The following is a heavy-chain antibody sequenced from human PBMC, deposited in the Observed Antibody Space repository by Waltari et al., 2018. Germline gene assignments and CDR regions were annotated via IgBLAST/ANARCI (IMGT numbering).Heavy chain of an antibody. CDR3: ARDRGRGLYLDS. J-gene: IGHJ4*02. Sequence: QLQLQESGPGLVKPSGILSLTCGVSGDSVTNNYWWSWVRQTPGKGLEWIGQVHGSGKANYNPAFASRITVSLDTSSNQVSLRVTSATAADTAIYYCARDRGRGLYLDSWGPGTLVTVSP. D-gene: IGHD2-15*01. CDR2: VHGSGKA. CDR1: GDSVTNNYW. V-gene: IGHV4-4*02.